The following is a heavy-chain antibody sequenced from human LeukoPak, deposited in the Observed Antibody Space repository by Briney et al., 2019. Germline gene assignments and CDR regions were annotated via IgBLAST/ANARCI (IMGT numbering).Heavy chain of an antibody. CDR2: INPSGGST. V-gene: IGHV1-46*01. Sequence: GASVKVSRKASGYTFTSYYMHWVRQAPGQGLEWMGIINPSGGSTSYAQKFQGRVTMTRDMSTSTVYMELSSLRSEDTAVYYCARDTAPGSSLDYWGQGTLVTVSS. CDR3: ARDTAPGSSLDY. D-gene: IGHD6-13*01. CDR1: GYTFTSYY. J-gene: IGHJ4*02.